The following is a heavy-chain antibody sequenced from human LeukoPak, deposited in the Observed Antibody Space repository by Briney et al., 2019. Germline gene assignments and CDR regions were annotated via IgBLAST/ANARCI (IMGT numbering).Heavy chain of an antibody. J-gene: IGHJ4*02. V-gene: IGHV1-2*02. D-gene: IGHD3-3*01. CDR2: MNPNSGGT. Sequence: ASVKVSCKASGYTFTGYYMHWVRHAPGQGLEWLGWMNPNSGGTNYAQTFQGRVTMTRGTSISTAYMELSRLRSDDTAVYYCASIGETTSYDFWSGYPDYWGQGTLVTVSS. CDR1: GYTFTGYY. CDR3: ASIGETTSYDFWSGYPDY.